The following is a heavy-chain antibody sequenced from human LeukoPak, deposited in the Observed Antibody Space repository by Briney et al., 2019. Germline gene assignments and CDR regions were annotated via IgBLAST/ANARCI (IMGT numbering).Heavy chain of an antibody. Sequence: SVKVSCKASGGTFSSYAISWVRQAPGQGLEWMGGIIPIFGTANYAQKFQGRVTITADESTSTAYMELSSLRSEDTAAYYCARGSPKSYYYDSSGYYLDYWGQGTLVTVSS. J-gene: IGHJ4*02. CDR1: GGTFSSYA. CDR2: IIPIFGTA. CDR3: ARGSPKSYYYDSSGYYLDY. V-gene: IGHV1-69*01. D-gene: IGHD3-22*01.